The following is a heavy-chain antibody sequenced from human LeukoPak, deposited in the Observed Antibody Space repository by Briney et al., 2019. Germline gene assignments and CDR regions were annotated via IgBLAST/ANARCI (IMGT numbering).Heavy chain of an antibody. V-gene: IGHV3-66*01. J-gene: IGHJ4*02. CDR1: GFTVSSNY. Sequence: GSLRLSCAASGFTVSSNYMSWVRQAPGKGLEWVSVIYSGGSTYYADSVKGRFTISRDDSKNTLYLQMNSLRAEDTAVYYCARDSLTVTGGFDYWGQGTLVTVSS. D-gene: IGHD4-17*01. CDR2: IYSGGST. CDR3: ARDSLTVTGGFDY.